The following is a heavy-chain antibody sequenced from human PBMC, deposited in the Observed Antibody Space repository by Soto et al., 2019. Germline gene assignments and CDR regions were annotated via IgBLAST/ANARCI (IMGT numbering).Heavy chain of an antibody. CDR2: ISWDGGST. CDR1: GFTFDDYT. D-gene: IGHD7-27*01. J-gene: IGHJ6*02. V-gene: IGHV3-43*01. Sequence: GGSLRLSCAASGFTFDDYTMHWVRQAPGKGLEWVSLISWDGGSTYYADSVKGRFTISRDNSKNSLYLQMNSLRTEDTALYYCAKDIRLNGDRNYYYGMDVWGQGTTVTVSS. CDR3: AKDIRLNGDRNYYYGMDV.